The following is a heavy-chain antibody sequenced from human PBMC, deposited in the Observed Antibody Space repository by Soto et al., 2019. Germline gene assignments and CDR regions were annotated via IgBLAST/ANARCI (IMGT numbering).Heavy chain of an antibody. CDR1: GGTFSSYA. V-gene: IGHV1-69*12. J-gene: IGHJ6*02. CDR3: ASPPSSNRYYYGMDV. D-gene: IGHD4-4*01. Sequence: QVQLVQSGAEVKKPGSSVKVSCKASGGTFSSYAISWVRQAPGQGLEWMGGIIPIFGTANYAQKFQGRVTITANESTSTAYMKLSSLRSEDTAVYYCASPPSSNRYYYGMDVWGQGTTVTVSS. CDR2: IIPIFGTA.